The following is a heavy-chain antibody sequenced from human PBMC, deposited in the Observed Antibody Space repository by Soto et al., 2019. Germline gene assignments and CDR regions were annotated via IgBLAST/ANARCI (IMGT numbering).Heavy chain of an antibody. CDR2: IIPIFGTA. Sequence: QVQLVQSGAEVKKPGSSVKVSCKASGGTFSSYSINWVRQAPGQGLEWMGGIIPIFGTANSAQKFQGRVTLTADESTSTAHMELNSLRNKDTAVYYCARPFQSWPGGWYFDLWGRGTLVTVSS. J-gene: IGHJ2*01. CDR1: GGTFSSYS. D-gene: IGHD3-16*01. CDR3: ARPFQSWPGGWYFDL. V-gene: IGHV1-69*01.